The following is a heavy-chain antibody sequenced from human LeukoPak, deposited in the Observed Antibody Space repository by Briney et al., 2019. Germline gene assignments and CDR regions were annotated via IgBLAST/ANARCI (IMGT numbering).Heavy chain of an antibody. D-gene: IGHD3-9*01. Sequence: PGGSLRLSCAASGFTFSDYAMSWVRQAPGKGLEWVSVISGTGGSTYYADSVKGRFTISRDNSKNTLYLQMNSLRAEDTAVYYCAKARRASYDILTGYYNGPIDYWGQGTLVTVSS. CDR1: GFTFSDYA. V-gene: IGHV3-23*01. CDR2: ISGTGGST. J-gene: IGHJ4*02. CDR3: AKARRASYDILTGYYNGPIDY.